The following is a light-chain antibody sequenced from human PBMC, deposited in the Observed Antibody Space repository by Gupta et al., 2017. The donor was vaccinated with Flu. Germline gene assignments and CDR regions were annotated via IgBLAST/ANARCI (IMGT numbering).Light chain of an antibody. CDR1: SSNIGTFD. CDR2: TND. V-gene: IGLV1-47*01. Sequence: QSEVTQLPSVSATPGQRVTISCSGCSSNIGTFDVFWYVQVAGAAPQLLIKTNDGQTAGVPDHCSGFKSGTTASLVVSGLRSEDEGDYYYGSWDGSLNGRVFGGGTKLTV. CDR3: GSWDGSLNGRV. J-gene: IGLJ3*02.